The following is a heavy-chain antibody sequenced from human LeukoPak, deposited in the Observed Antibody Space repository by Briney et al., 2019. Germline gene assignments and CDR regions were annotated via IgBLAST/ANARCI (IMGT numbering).Heavy chain of an antibody. Sequence: SETLSLTCTVSGGSISTSNYYWGWIRQPPGKGLEWIGNIFYSGSTNYNPSLKSRVTMSVDTSKNQFSLKLSSVTAADTAVYYCARDISSSWYFDNWFDPWGQGTLVTVSS. CDR1: GGSISTSNYY. CDR3: ARDISSSWYFDNWFDP. J-gene: IGHJ5*02. D-gene: IGHD6-13*01. CDR2: IFYSGST. V-gene: IGHV4-39*07.